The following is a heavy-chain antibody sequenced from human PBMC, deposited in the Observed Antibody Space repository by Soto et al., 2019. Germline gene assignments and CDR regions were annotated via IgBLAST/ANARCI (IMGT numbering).Heavy chain of an antibody. CDR3: AREVGKVYYDSSGYSN. CDR2: ISAYNGNT. CDR1: GYTFTSYG. V-gene: IGHV1-18*01. D-gene: IGHD3-22*01. J-gene: IGHJ4*02. Sequence: QVQLVQSGAEVKKPGASVKVSCKASGYTFTSYGISWVRQAPGQGLEWMGWISAYNGNTNYAQKLQGRVTMTTDTXTXXAYMELRSLRSDDTAVYYCAREVGKVYYDSSGYSNWGQGTLVTVSS.